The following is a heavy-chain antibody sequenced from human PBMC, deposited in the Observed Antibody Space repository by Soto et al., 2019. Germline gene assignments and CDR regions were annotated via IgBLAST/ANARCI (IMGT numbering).Heavy chain of an antibody. D-gene: IGHD3-3*01. CDR1: GGTFSSYA. Sequence: GASVKVSCKASGGTFSSYAISWVRQAPGQGLEWMGGIIPIFGTANYAQKFQGRVTITADESTSTAYMELSSLRSEDTAVYYCARGGIFLEWRSQPGFDYRGQGTLVTVSS. CDR2: IIPIFGTA. CDR3: ARGGIFLEWRSQPGFDY. J-gene: IGHJ4*02. V-gene: IGHV1-69*13.